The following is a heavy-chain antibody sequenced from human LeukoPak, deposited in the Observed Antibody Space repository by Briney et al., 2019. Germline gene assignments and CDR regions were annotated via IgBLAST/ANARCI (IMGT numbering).Heavy chain of an antibody. CDR1: GFTFSSYS. CDR3: ARDYESSSGDFDY. D-gene: IGHD6-6*01. CDR2: ISSSSSYI. Sequence: GGSLRLSCAASGFTFSSYSMNWVRQAPGKGLEWVSSISSSSSYIYYADSVKGRFTLSRDNAKNSLYLQMNSLRAEDTAVYYCARDYESSSGDFDYWGQGTLVTVSS. J-gene: IGHJ4*02. V-gene: IGHV3-21*01.